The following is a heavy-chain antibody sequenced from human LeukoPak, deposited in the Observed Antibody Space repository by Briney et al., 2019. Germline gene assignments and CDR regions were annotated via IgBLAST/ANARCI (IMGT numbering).Heavy chain of an antibody. CDR3: ARVLVSGSPTFHYYYYMDV. D-gene: IGHD5-12*01. J-gene: IGHJ6*03. CDR2: INWNGGST. V-gene: IGHV3-20*04. Sequence: GSLRLSCAASGFTFDDYGMSWVRQAPGKGLEWVSGINWNGGSTGYADSVKGRFTISRDNAKNSLYLQMNSLRAEDTALYYCARVLVSGSPTFHYYYYMDVWGKGTTVTVSS. CDR1: GFTFDDYG.